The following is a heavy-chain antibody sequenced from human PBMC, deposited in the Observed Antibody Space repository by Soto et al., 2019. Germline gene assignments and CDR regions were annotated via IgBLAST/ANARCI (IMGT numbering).Heavy chain of an antibody. CDR2: IYHSGST. D-gene: IGHD6-13*01. Sequence: QVQLQESGPGLVKPSGTLSLTCAVSGGSISSSNWWSWVRQPPGKGLEWIGEIYHSGSTNYNPSLKSRVTISVDKSKNQFSRELSSVTAADTAVYYCARAEGDSSSWFYYFDYWGQGTLVTVSS. J-gene: IGHJ4*02. CDR3: ARAEGDSSSWFYYFDY. V-gene: IGHV4-4*02. CDR1: GGSISSSNW.